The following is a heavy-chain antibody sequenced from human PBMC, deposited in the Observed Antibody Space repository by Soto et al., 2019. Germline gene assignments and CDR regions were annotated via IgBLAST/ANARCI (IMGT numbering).Heavy chain of an antibody. Sequence: GGSLRLSCAATGFTFSSYTINWVRQAPGKGLEWVSYISGSGRTTYYADSVKGRFTISRDNAKNSVSLQLSSLRDEDAAVYYYARVRGYAYGGAFDSWGEGTMVTVSS. V-gene: IGHV3-48*02. CDR1: GFTFSSYT. CDR2: ISGSGRTT. J-gene: IGHJ3*02. CDR3: ARVRGYAYGGAFDS. D-gene: IGHD5-18*01.